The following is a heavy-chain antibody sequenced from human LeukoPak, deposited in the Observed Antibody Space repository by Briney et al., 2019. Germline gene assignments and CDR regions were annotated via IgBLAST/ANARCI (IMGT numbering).Heavy chain of an antibody. J-gene: IGHJ6*03. D-gene: IGHD3-16*01. CDR2: INHSGST. CDR3: ARGPSSRANYDYVWGTLYYYYYYYMDV. CDR1: GGSFSGYY. V-gene: IGHV4-34*01. Sequence: SETLSLTCAVYGGSFSGYYWSWLPQPPGKGLEGVGEINHSGSTNYNPSLKSRVTISVDTSKNQFPLKLRSVSAADTAVYYCARGPSSRANYDYVWGTLYYYYYYYMDVWGKGTTLTVSS.